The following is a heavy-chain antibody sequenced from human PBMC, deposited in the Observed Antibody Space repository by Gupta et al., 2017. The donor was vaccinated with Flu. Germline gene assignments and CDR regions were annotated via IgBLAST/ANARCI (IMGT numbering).Heavy chain of an antibody. J-gene: IGHJ4*02. V-gene: IGHV3-23*01. CDR1: TFSRYA. CDR3: AKGVSHGYSGSYLYCEY. Sequence: TFSRYAMSWVRQAPGKGREWVSSISGSGGSTYYADSVKGRFTISRDNSKNTLYLQMDSLRAEDTAVYYWAKGVSHGYSGSYLYCEYWGQGTLGTVSS. CDR2: ISGSGGST. D-gene: IGHD1-26*01.